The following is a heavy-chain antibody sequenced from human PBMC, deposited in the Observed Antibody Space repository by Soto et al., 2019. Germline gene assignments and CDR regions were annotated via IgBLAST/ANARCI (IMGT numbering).Heavy chain of an antibody. Sequence: KTSKSLSLTTAVSGGSICSSNWGSCVRQPPAKALEKIGEIYHSGSTNYNPSLKRRVTISVDKSKNPFSLKLSSVTAQATAVHYGSRVRARNPYYYYYGMDGCVQLTTGT. V-gene: IGHV4-4*02. J-gene: IGHJ6*02. D-gene: IGHD3-22*01. CDR3: SRVRARNPYYYYYGMDG. CDR2: IYHSGST. CDR1: GGSICSSNW.